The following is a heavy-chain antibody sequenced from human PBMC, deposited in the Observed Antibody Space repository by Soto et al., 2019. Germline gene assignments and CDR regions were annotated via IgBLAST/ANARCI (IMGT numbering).Heavy chain of an antibody. V-gene: IGHV5-51*01. CDR2: IYPGDSDT. CDR1: GYSFTSYW. D-gene: IGHD2-15*01. CDR3: ARQEPWSQYCSGGSCYPV. Sequence: GESLKISCKGSGYSFTSYWIGWVRQMPGKGLEWMGIIYPGDSDTRYSPSFQGQVTISADKSISTAYLQWSSLKASDTAMYYCARQEPWSQYCSGGSCYPVWGQGTLVTVSS. J-gene: IGHJ4*02.